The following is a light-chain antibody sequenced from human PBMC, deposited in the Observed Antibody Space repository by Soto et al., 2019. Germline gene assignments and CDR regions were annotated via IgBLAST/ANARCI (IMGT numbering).Light chain of an antibody. CDR2: GAS. CDR1: QSVRTTY. CDR3: QLYGISPPFT. J-gene: IGKJ4*01. V-gene: IGKV3-20*01. Sequence: VLTQSPGTLSLSPGERASLSCRASQSVRTTYLTWYQHKHGQAPRLLIYGASTRATGVPDRFSGSGSGTDFTFTISRLEPEDFAVYYCQLYGISPPFTFGGGTKVELK.